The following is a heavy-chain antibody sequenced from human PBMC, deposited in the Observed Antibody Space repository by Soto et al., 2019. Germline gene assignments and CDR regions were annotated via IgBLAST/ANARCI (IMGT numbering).Heavy chain of an antibody. J-gene: IGHJ4*02. Sequence: QVQLQESGPGLVKPSGTLSLTCAVSGGSFTSNNWWTWVRQPPGQGLEWIGEIYRTGSTNYNPPLKIRVTISLDKSENQFSLKVTSLTAADTAVYYCASRDPGTSVDYWGQGTLVTVSS. CDR3: ASRDPGTSVDY. CDR2: IYRTGST. CDR1: GGSFTSNNW. D-gene: IGHD1-7*01. V-gene: IGHV4-4*02.